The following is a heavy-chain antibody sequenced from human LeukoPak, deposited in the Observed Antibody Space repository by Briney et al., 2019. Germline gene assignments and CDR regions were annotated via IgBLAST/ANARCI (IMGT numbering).Heavy chain of an antibody. J-gene: IGHJ6*03. D-gene: IGHD2-2*01. CDR3: ARATYQPYYYYYMDV. CDR2: IYPGDSDT. V-gene: IGHV5-51*01. Sequence: GESLKISCKGSGYSFTSYWIGWVRQMPGKGLEWMGIIYPGDSDTRYSPSFQGQVTISADKSISTAYLQWSSLKASDTAMYYCARATYQPYYYYYMDVWGKGTTVTVSS. CDR1: GYSFTSYW.